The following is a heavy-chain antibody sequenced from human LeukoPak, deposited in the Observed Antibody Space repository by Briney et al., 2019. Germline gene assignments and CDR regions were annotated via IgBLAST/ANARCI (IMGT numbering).Heavy chain of an antibody. V-gene: IGHV1-24*01. CDR1: GYTLTELS. CDR2: FDPEDGET. J-gene: IGHJ4*02. D-gene: IGHD3-22*01. Sequence: ASVKVSCKVSGYTLTELSMHWVRQAPGKGLEWMGGFDPEDGETTYAQKFQGRVTITADESTSTAYMELSSLRSEDTAVYYCSFYYDSSGVDYWGQGTLVTVSS. CDR3: SFYYDSSGVDY.